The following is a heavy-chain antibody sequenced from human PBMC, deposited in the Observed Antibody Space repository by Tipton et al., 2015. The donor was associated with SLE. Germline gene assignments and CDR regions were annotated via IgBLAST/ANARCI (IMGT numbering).Heavy chain of an antibody. J-gene: IGHJ1*01. CDR1: GGSISSDIYY. V-gene: IGHV4-39*07. CDR3: ARSPGTARAEYFHH. Sequence: TLSLTCTVSGGSISSDIYYWSWIRQPPGKGLEWIGEINHRGSTNYNPSLKSRITISVDTSENQFSLKLNSVTAADTAVYYCARSPGTARAEYFHHWGQGTLVTVSS. D-gene: IGHD1-14*01. CDR2: INHRGST.